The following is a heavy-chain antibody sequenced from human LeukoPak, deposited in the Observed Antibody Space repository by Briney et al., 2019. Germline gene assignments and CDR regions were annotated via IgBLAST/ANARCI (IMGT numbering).Heavy chain of an antibody. Sequence: GGSLRLSCAASGFTFDDYAMHWVRQAPGKGLEWVSGISWNSGSIGYADSVKGRFTISRDNAKNSLYLQMNSLKTEDTAVYYCAKDGSVDIVVVVAAPFFDYWGQGTLVIVSS. CDR3: AKDGSVDIVVVVAAPFFDY. CDR1: GFTFDDYA. J-gene: IGHJ4*02. D-gene: IGHD2-15*01. CDR2: ISWNSGSI. V-gene: IGHV3-9*01.